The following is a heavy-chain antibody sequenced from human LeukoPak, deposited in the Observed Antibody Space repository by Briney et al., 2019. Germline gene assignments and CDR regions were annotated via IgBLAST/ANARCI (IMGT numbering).Heavy chain of an antibody. CDR2: ISGSGGST. CDR3: AKDRGSSGYYFNWFDP. J-gene: IGHJ5*02. Sequence: GGSLRLSCAASGFTFSSYAMSWVRQAPGKGLEWVSAISGSGGSTYYADSVKGRFTISRDNSKNTLYLQMNSLRAEDTAVYYCAKDRGSSGYYFNWFDPWGQGTLVTVSS. CDR1: GFTFSSYA. V-gene: IGHV3-23*01. D-gene: IGHD3-22*01.